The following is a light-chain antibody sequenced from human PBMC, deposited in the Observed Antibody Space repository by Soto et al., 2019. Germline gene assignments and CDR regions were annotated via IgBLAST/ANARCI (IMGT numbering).Light chain of an antibody. CDR2: GAS. J-gene: IGKJ1*01. CDR1: QTISGN. V-gene: IGKV3-15*01. Sequence: EIALTQSPASLSVSPGERATVSCRASQTISGNLAWYQQRPGQAPRLLMYGASTRATGIPARFSGSGSGTEFTLTISSLQSEDFAVYYCQQYNNWPPTWTFGQWTKVDI. CDR3: QQYNNWPPTWT.